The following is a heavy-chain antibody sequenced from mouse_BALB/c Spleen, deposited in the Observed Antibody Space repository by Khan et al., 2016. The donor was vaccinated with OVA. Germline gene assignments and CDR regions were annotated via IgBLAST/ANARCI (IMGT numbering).Heavy chain of an antibody. Sequence: VQLVESGPGLVKPSQSLSLTCTVTGYSITSEYAWNWIRHFPGNKLEWMGYINYSGNTRYNPSLKSRISITRDTSKNQFFLQLNSVTTEDTATYYCTRKDYYDYDPFPYWGQGTLVTVSA. D-gene: IGHD2-4*01. CDR2: INYSGNT. V-gene: IGHV3-2*02. J-gene: IGHJ3*01. CDR3: TRKDYYDYDPFPY. CDR1: GYSITSEYA.